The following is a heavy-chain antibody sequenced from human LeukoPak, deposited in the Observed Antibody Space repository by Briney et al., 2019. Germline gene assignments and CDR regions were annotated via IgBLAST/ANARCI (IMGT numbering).Heavy chain of an antibody. D-gene: IGHD6-19*01. V-gene: IGHV1-69*13. CDR3: ARDTDFDSSGWYYVY. J-gene: IGHJ4*02. Sequence: PGASVKVSSKASGGTFSSYAISWVRQAPGQGLEWMGGIIPIFGTANYAQKFQGRVTITADESTSTAYMELSSLRSEDTAVYYCARDTDFDSSGWYYVYWGQGTLVTVSS. CDR2: IIPIFGTA. CDR1: GGTFSSYA.